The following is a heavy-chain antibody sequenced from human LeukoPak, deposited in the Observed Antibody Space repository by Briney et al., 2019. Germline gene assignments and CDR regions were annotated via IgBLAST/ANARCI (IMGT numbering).Heavy chain of an antibody. Sequence: GGSLRLSSAVSGITLSNYGMSWVRQAPGKGLEWVAGMSDSGGRTNYADSVKGRFTISRDNPKNTLYLQMNSLRAEDTAVYFCAKRGVVIRVILVGFHKEAYYFDSWGQGALVTVSS. V-gene: IGHV3-23*01. CDR2: MSDSGGRT. J-gene: IGHJ4*02. D-gene: IGHD3-22*01. CDR3: AKRGVVIRVILVGFHKEAYYFDS. CDR1: GITLSNYG.